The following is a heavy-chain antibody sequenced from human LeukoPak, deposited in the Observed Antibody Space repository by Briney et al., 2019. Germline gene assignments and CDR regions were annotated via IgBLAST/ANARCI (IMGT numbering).Heavy chain of an antibody. V-gene: IGHV4-38-2*02. D-gene: IGHD3-3*01. CDR1: GYSISSGYY. Sequence: PSETLSLTCTVSGYSISSGYYWGWIRQPPGKGLEWIGSIYHSGSTYYNPSLKSRVTISVDTSKNQFSLKLSSVTAADTAVYYCARGAYDFWSGYYTYWGQGTLVTVSS. CDR3: ARGAYDFWSGYYTY. CDR2: IYHSGST. J-gene: IGHJ4*02.